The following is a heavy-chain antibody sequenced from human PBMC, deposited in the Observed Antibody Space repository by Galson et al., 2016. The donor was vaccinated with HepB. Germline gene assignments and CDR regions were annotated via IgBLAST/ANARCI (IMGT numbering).Heavy chain of an antibody. CDR1: GFTFSSFA. V-gene: IGHV3-23*01. CDR2: ISGRGIHT. J-gene: IGHJ4*02. CDR3: ATDFGRNYYFDY. D-gene: IGHD3-3*01. Sequence: SLRLSCAASGFTFSSFAMSWVRQAPGKGLEWVSSISGRGIHTNYAHSVKDRVTISRDNSKNTLYLQMNSLRAEDTAVYYCATDFGRNYYFDYWGQGTLVTAAS.